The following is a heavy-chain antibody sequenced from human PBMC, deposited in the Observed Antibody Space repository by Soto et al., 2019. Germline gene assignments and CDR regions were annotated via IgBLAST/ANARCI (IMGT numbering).Heavy chain of an antibody. D-gene: IGHD3-10*01. J-gene: IGHJ5*02. CDR1: GGTFSSYA. V-gene: IGHV1-69*13. CDR2: IIPILGTA. Sequence: SVKVSCKASGGTFSSYAISWVRQAPGQGLEWMGGIIPILGTANYAQKFQGRVTITADESTSTAYMELSSLRSEDTAVYYCARVTDYYGSAYNWFDPRGQGTLVTVSS. CDR3: ARVTDYYGSAYNWFDP.